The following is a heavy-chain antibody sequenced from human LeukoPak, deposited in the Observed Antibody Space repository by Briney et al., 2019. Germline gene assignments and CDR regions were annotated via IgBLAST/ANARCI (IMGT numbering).Heavy chain of an antibody. Sequence: SETLSLTCTVSGGSISSYYWSWIRQPPGKGLEWIGYIHYSGSTNYNPSLKSRVTITEDTSKNQFSLKLSSVTAADTAFYYCARGRPLVYFDYWGQGALVTVSS. CDR1: GGSISSYY. CDR3: ARGRPLVYFDY. V-gene: IGHV4-59*01. CDR2: IHYSGST. D-gene: IGHD6-6*01. J-gene: IGHJ4*02.